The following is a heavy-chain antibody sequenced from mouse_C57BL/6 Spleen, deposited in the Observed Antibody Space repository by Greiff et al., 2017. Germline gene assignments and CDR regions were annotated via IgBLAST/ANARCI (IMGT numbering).Heavy chain of an antibody. CDR1: GYTFTSYW. V-gene: IGHV1-64*01. CDR3: ARGGGRGRDYDVIAY. CDR2: IHPNSGST. Sequence: VQLQQPGAELVKPGASVKLSCKASGYTFTSYWMHWVKQRPGQGLEWIGMIHPNSGSTNYNEKFKSKATLTVDKSSSTAYMQLSSLTSEDSAVYYCARGGGRGRDYDVIAYWGQGTLVTVSA. J-gene: IGHJ3*01. D-gene: IGHD2-4*01.